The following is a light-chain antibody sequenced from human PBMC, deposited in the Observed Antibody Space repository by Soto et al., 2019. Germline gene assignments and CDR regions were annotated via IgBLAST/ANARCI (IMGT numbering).Light chain of an antibody. J-gene: IGKJ5*01. V-gene: IGKV1-16*02. CDR2: APS. Sequence: DIQMSQSPSSLSASVGDSVTITCRASQDIGNFLAWFQQKPGKAPKSLISAPSSLRSGVPSKFSGSGSGTDFTLTINSLQPEDFATYYCQQYMSYPVTFGQGTRLEIK. CDR3: QQYMSYPVT. CDR1: QDIGNF.